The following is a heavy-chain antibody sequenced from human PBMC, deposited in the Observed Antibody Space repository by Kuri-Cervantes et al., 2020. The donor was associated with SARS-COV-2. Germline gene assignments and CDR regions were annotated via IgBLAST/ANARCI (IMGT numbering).Heavy chain of an antibody. V-gene: IGHV4-34*01. CDR1: GGSFSGYY. CDR2: INHSGST. J-gene: IGHJ4*02. Sequence: GSLRLSCAVYGGSFSGYYWSWIRQPPGKGLEWIGEINHSGSTNYNPSLKSRVTISVDTSKNQFSLKLSSVTAADTAVYYCARRRGYNGYVDRPSYFDYWGQGTLVTVSS. CDR3: ARRRGYNGYVDRPSYFDY. D-gene: IGHD5-12*01.